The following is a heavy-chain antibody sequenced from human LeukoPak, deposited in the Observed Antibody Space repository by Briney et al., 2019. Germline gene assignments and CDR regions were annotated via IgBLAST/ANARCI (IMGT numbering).Heavy chain of an antibody. CDR2: IYHSGST. J-gene: IGHJ4*02. V-gene: IGHV4-38-2*02. CDR1: GYSISSGYY. CDR3: ARAGPHIVVVTLDY. Sequence: SETLSLTCTVSGYSISSGYYWGWIRQPPGKGLEGIGSIYHSGSTYYNPSLKSRVTISVDTSKNQFSLKLSSVTAADTAVYYCARAGPHIVVVTLDYWGQGTLVTVSS. D-gene: IGHD2-21*02.